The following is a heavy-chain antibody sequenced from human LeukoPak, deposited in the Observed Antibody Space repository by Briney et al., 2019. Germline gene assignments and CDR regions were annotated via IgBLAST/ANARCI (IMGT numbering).Heavy chain of an antibody. D-gene: IGHD2/OR15-2a*01. CDR1: GFTFSSYG. V-gene: IGHV3-30*02. CDR3: ALWPYYYYYMDV. CDR2: IRYDGSNK. J-gene: IGHJ6*03. Sequence: GGSLRLSCAASGFTFSSYGMHWVRQAPGKGLEWVAFIRYDGSNKYYADSAKGRFTISRDNSKNTLYLQMNSLRAEDTAVYYCALWPYYYYYMDVWGKGTTVTISS.